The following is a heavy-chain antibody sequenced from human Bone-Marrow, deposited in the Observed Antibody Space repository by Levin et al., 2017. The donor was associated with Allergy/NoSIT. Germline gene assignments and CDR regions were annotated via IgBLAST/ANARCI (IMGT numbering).Heavy chain of an antibody. CDR2: IYYSGST. CDR3: ARDPDSSSGDAFDI. D-gene: IGHD6-6*01. J-gene: IGHJ3*02. V-gene: IGHV4-31*03. CDR1: GDSISSGGYY. Sequence: SETLSLTCTVSGDSISSGGYYWSWIRQHPGKGLEWIGYIYYSGSTYYNPSLKSRVTISVDTSKNQFSLILSSVTAADTALYYCARDPDSSSGDAFDIWGQGTMVTVSS.